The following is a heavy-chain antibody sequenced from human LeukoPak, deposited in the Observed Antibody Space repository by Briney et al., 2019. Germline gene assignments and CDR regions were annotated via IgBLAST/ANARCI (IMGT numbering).Heavy chain of an antibody. CDR2: IYYSGST. J-gene: IGHJ6*03. CDR1: GGSLSSSSYY. V-gene: IGHV4-39*01. CDR3: ARLPIWFGENYMDV. Sequence: PSETLSLTCTVSGGSLSSSSYYWGWIRQPPGRGLEWLGSIYYSGSTYYNPSLKSRVTISVDTSKNQFSLKLSSVTAADTAVYYCARLPIWFGENYMDVWGKGTTVTISS. D-gene: IGHD3-10*01.